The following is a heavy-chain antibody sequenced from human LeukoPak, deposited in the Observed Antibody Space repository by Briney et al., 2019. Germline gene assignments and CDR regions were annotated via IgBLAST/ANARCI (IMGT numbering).Heavy chain of an antibody. V-gene: IGHV3-30-3*02. J-gene: IGHJ4*02. Sequence: PGGSLRLSCAASGFTFSSSAMHWVRQAPGKGLEWVAVISYDGSNKYYAGSVKGRFTISRDNSKNTLYLQMNSLRAEDTAVYYCAKYLIAAANAHFDYWGQGTLVTVSS. D-gene: IGHD2-21*01. CDR3: AKYLIAAANAHFDY. CDR2: ISYDGSNK. CDR1: GFTFSSSA.